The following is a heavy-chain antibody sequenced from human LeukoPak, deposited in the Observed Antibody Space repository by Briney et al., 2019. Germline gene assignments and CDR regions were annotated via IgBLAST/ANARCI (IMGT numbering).Heavy chain of an antibody. V-gene: IGHV4-59*01. Sequence: SETLSLTCTVSGGSISSYYWSWIWQPPGKGLEWIGYIYHSGSTNYNPSLKSRVTISIDTSKNQFSLKLSSVTAADTAMYYCARKYSSSAPPLYWGQGTLVTVSS. CDR3: ARKYSSSAPPLY. CDR1: GGSISSYY. CDR2: IYHSGST. D-gene: IGHD6-6*01. J-gene: IGHJ4*02.